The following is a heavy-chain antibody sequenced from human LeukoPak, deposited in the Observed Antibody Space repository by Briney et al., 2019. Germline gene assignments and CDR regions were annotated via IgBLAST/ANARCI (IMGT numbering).Heavy chain of an antibody. CDR1: GYTFTDYG. V-gene: IGHV1-18*01. D-gene: IGHD3-16*01. CDR2: ISALNGNA. J-gene: IGHJ4*02. CDR3: ARVVGPNPLRLDY. Sequence: ASVKVSCKASGYTFTDYGFTWVRQAPGQGLEWMGWISALNGNANYAHKFRGRVTLTRDTSTGTAYMELRSLKSDDTAVYYCARVVGPNPLRLDYWGQGTLVTVSS.